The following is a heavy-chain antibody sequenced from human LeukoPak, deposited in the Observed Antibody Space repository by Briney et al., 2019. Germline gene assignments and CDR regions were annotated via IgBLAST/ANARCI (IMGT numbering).Heavy chain of an antibody. CDR3: ARDRGFSSGHGGWFDP. Sequence: SETLSLTCTVSGGSISNNYWTWLRQPAGKGLEYIGRIYSSGSTHYNPSLKSRVTMSVDTSKNQFSLKLTSVTVADTALYYCARDRGFSSGHGGWFDPWGQGTLVTVSS. V-gene: IGHV4-4*07. CDR1: GGSISNNY. CDR2: IYSSGST. J-gene: IGHJ5*02. D-gene: IGHD6-19*01.